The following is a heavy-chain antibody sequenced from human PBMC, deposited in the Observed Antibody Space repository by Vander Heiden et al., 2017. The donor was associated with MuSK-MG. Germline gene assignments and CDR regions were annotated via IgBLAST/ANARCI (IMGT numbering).Heavy chain of an antibody. CDR3: GRVVLGVIGYYFDY. V-gene: IGHV1-18*01. CDR2: ISADNGNT. D-gene: IGHD3-10*01. J-gene: IGHJ4*02. CDR1: GYTFTSYG. Sequence: QVPLVQSGAEVKKPGASVKVSCKASGYTFTSYGISWVLQATGKGLEWMGWISADNGNTKYAQKLQGRVTMTTDTSKSTAYMELRSLRSDDTAVYYCGRVVLGVIGYYFDYWCEGPLV.